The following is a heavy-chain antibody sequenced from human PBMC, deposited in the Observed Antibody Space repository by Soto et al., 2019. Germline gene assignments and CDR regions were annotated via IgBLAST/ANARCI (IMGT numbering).Heavy chain of an antibody. V-gene: IGHV4-31*03. D-gene: IGHD5-18*01. CDR3: ASRGYSYGFSLGMDV. CDR2: IYYSGST. J-gene: IGHJ6*02. CDR1: GGSISSGGYY. Sequence: SETLSLTCTVSGGSISSGGYYWSWVRQHPGKGLEWIGYIYYSGSTYYNPSLKSRVTISVDTSKNQFSLKLSSVTAADTAVYYCASRGYSYGFSLGMDVWGQGTTVTVSS.